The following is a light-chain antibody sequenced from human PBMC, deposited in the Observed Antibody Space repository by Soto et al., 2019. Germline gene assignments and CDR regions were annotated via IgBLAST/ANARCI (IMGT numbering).Light chain of an antibody. CDR3: CSYAGSNVYV. CDR2: EGT. Sequence: QSVLTQPASLSGSPGQSITISCTGTSSAFGTYNLVSWFQHHPAKAPKLMIYEGTKRPSGVSDRFSGSRSGNTASLTISGLQAEDEADYYCCSYAGSNVYVFGTGTKVTAL. V-gene: IGLV2-23*01. CDR1: SSAFGTYNL. J-gene: IGLJ1*01.